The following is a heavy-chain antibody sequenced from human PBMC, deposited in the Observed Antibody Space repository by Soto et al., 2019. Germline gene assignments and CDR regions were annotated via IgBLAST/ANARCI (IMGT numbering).Heavy chain of an antibody. D-gene: IGHD6-19*01. CDR1: GFTFSSYA. J-gene: IGHJ4*02. Sequence: EVQLLESGGGLVQPGGSLRLSCAASGFTFSSYAMSWVRQAPGKGLEWVSAISGSGGSTYYADSVKGRFTISRDNSKNTLYLQMSSLMAEDTAVYYCARCSSGWYFDYWGQGTLVTVSS. CDR3: ARCSSGWYFDY. V-gene: IGHV3-23*01. CDR2: ISGSGGST.